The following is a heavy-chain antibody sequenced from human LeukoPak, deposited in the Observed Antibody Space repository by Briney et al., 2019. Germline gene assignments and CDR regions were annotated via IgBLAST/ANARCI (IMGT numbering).Heavy chain of an antibody. J-gene: IGHJ4*02. CDR1: GFTVSSNY. V-gene: IGHV3-66*01. D-gene: IGHD3-10*01. CDR3: AREVYGSGTGFDY. CDR2: IYSGGST. Sequence: PGGSLRLSCAASGFTVSSNYMSWVRQAPGKGLEWVSVIYSGGSTYYADSVKGRFTISRDNSKNTLYLQMNSLRAEDTAVHYCAREVYGSGTGFDYWGQGTLVTVSS.